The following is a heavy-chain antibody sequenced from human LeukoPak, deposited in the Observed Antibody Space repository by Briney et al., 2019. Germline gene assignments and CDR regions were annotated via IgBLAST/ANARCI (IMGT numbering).Heavy chain of an antibody. CDR2: ISSSGSTI. J-gene: IGHJ6*03. CDR1: GFTFSSYE. D-gene: IGHD6-13*01. V-gene: IGHV3-48*03. CDR3: AKDPSSSSWYYYYYYMDV. Sequence: GGSLRLSCAASGFTFSSYEMNWVRQAPGKGLEWVSYISSSGSTIYYADSVKGRFTISRDNSKNTLYLQMNSLRAEDTAVYYCAKDPSSSSWYYYYYYMDVWGKGTTVTISS.